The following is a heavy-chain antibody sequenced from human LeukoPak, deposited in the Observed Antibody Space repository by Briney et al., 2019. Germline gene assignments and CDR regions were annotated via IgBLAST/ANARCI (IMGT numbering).Heavy chain of an antibody. Sequence: GASVTVSFKVSGYTLTELSMHWVRQAPGKGLEWMGGFDPEDGETIYAQKFQGRVTMTEDTSTDTAYMELSSLRSEDTAVYYCATWTFGAFDIWGQGTMVTVSS. CDR2: FDPEDGET. CDR3: ATWTFGAFDI. CDR1: GYTLTELS. V-gene: IGHV1-24*01. J-gene: IGHJ3*02. D-gene: IGHD3/OR15-3a*01.